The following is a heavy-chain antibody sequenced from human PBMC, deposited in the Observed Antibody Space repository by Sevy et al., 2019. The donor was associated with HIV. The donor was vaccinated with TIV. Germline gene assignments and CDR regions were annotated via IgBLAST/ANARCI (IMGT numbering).Heavy chain of an antibody. D-gene: IGHD1-1*01. Sequence: GGSLRLSCAASGFTFSNYGMHWVRQAPGEGLEWVAVISYDGSNKFYGASVKGRFTISRDTSKSTLYLQMNSLRVEDTAVYYCAKDFTGYNEMDVWGQGTMVTVSS. V-gene: IGHV3-30*18. CDR1: GFTFSNYG. J-gene: IGHJ6*02. CDR2: ISYDGSNK. CDR3: AKDFTGYNEMDV.